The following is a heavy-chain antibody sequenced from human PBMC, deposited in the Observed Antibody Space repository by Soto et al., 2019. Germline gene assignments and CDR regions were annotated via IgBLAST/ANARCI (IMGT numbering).Heavy chain of an antibody. J-gene: IGHJ5*02. CDR1: GYSFTNND. Sequence: ASVKVSCKASGYSFTNNDVSWVRQATGQGLEWMGWMNPGSGDTGYAQKFQGRVTMTRDISIATAYMELSSLRSDDTAIYYCARMATFGSLNWFDPWGQGTLVTSPQ. V-gene: IGHV1-8*01. CDR3: ARMATFGSLNWFDP. CDR2: MNPGSGDT. D-gene: IGHD3-16*01.